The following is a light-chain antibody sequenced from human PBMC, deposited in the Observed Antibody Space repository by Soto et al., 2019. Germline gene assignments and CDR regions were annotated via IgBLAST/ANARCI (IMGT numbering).Light chain of an antibody. V-gene: IGKV3-20*01. CDR2: GAS. Sequence: EIVLTQSPGTLSLSPGETVTLSCKTSQSVSSGFLAWYQHRPGRAPRLLMFGASSRGTGVPARFSGRGSGTEFTLTISRVEPDDVAVYYCQHYGTSPRTFGPGTKVEMK. CDR1: QSVSSGF. CDR3: QHYGTSPRT. J-gene: IGKJ3*01.